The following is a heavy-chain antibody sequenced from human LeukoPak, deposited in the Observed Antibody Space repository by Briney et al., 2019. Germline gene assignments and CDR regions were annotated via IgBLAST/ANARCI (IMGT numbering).Heavy chain of an antibody. CDR2: ISASNGNT. V-gene: IGHV1-18*04. D-gene: IGHD3-3*01. Sequence: ASVKVSCKASGYTFTNFGISWVRQAPGQGLEWMGRISASNGNTNYAQNLQGRVTMTTDTSTSTAYMELRSLRSDDTAVYYCARDPRIFGVASLTDYWGQGTLVTVSS. J-gene: IGHJ4*02. CDR3: ARDPRIFGVASLTDY. CDR1: GYTFTNFG.